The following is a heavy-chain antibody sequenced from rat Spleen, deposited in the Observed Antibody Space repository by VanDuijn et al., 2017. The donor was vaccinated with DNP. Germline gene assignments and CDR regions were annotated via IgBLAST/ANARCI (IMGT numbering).Heavy chain of an antibody. J-gene: IGHJ2*01. D-gene: IGHD1-2*01. CDR1: GYSITRNFR. Sequence: EVQLQESGPGLVESSQSLSLTCSVTGYSITRNFRWNWIRKFPGNKLEWMGYVNSADSTYYNPSLKRRISITRDTSKNQLFLQVNSVTTEDTATYYCASELNGYNYFDYWGQGVMVTVSS. V-gene: IGHV3-3*01. CDR3: ASELNGYNYFDY. CDR2: VNSADST.